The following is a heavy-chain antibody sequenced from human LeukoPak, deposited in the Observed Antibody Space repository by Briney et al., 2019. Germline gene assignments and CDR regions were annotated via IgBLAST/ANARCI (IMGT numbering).Heavy chain of an antibody. J-gene: IGHJ4*02. CDR2: IYPGDSDT. CDR1: GYSFTSYW. D-gene: IGHD6-13*01. CDR3: ARHRRVSSYFDY. Sequence: GEALKIYCQGSGYSFTSYWIGWVRQMPGKGLEWMGIIYPGDSDTRYSPSFQGQVTISADKSISTAYLQWSSLKASDTAMYYCARHRRVSSYFDYWGQGALVTVSS. V-gene: IGHV5-51*01.